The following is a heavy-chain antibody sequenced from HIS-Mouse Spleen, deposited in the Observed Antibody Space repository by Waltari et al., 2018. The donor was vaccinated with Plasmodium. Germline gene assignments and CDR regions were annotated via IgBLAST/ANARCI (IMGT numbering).Heavy chain of an antibody. D-gene: IGHD6-13*01. CDR3: ARVLGYKAAAGTFVEYFQH. J-gene: IGHJ1*01. CDR2: INPNSGGT. V-gene: IGHV1-2*02. CDR1: GYTFPGYY. Sequence: QVQLVQSGAEVKKPGASVKVSCKASGYTFPGYYMHWFRQAPGQGLEWMGWINPNSGGTNCAQKFQGRVTMTRDTSISTAYMELSRLRSDDTAVYYCARVLGYKAAAGTFVEYFQHWGQGTLVTVSS.